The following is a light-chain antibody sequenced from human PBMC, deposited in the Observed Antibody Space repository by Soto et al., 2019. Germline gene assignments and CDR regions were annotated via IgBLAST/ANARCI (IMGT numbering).Light chain of an antibody. CDR3: QQYGSSPMVT. V-gene: IGKV3-20*01. CDR1: QSVSSTY. J-gene: IGKJ2*01. Sequence: EIVLTQSPGTLSLSPGEGATLSCRASQSVSSTYLAWYQQKPGQAPRLLIYGASSRATGIPDRFSGGGSGTDFTLTISRLEPEDFAVYYCQQYGSSPMVTFGQGTKLEIK. CDR2: GAS.